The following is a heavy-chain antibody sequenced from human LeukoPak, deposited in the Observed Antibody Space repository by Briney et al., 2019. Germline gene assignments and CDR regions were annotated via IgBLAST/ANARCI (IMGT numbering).Heavy chain of an antibody. V-gene: IGHV3-30*03. CDR3: ARDLEDCSGGSCYSWFDP. Sequence: GGSLRLSCAASGFTFSIYGLHWVRQAPGKGLEWVAVMSFDEVNIYYAESVKGRFTISRDNSKNTLYMQTNSLRAEDTAVYYCARDLEDCSGGSCYSWFDPWGQGTLVTVSS. CDR2: MSFDEVNI. D-gene: IGHD2-15*01. J-gene: IGHJ5*02. CDR1: GFTFSIYG.